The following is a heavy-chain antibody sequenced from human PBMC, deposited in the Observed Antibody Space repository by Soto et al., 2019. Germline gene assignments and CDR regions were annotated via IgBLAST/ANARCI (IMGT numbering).Heavy chain of an antibody. CDR3: ARATGSNHPFAY. CDR1: GFTFSTYW. CDR2: ISTDGSST. J-gene: IGHJ4*02. V-gene: IGHV3-74*01. D-gene: IGHD2-2*01. Sequence: EVQLVESGGGLVQPGGSLRLSCAATGFTFSTYWMHWVRQGPGKGLVWVSRISTDGSSTTYADSVKGRFTISRDNAKNTMYLQMNSLIAEDTAVYYCARATGSNHPFAYWGQGSLVNVSS.